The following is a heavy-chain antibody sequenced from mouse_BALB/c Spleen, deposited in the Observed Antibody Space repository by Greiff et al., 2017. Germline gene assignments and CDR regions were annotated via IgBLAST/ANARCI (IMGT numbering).Heavy chain of an antibody. J-gene: IGHJ1*01. CDR3: ARDYYDLYWYFDV. V-gene: IGHV5-6-5*01. Sequence: EVKLMESGGGLVKPGGSLKLSCAASGFTFSSYAMSWVRQTPEKRLEWVASISSGGSTYYPDSVKGRFTISRDNARNILYLQMSSLRSEDTAMYYCARDYYDLYWYFDVWGAGTTVTVSS. D-gene: IGHD1-1*01. CDR1: GFTFSSYA. CDR2: ISSGGST.